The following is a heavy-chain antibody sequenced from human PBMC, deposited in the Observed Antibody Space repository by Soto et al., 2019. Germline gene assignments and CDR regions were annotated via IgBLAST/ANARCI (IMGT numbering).Heavy chain of an antibody. CDR1: GYSFTSYW. J-gene: IGHJ6*02. CDR3: ARHHSRGRLAAAGYGMDV. V-gene: IGHV5-51*01. D-gene: IGHD6-13*01. CDR2: IYPGDSDT. Sequence: ESLKISCKGSGYSFTSYWIGWVRQMPGKGLEWMGIIYPGDSDTRYSPSFQGQVTISADKSISTAYLQWSSLKASDTAMYYCARHHSRGRLAAAGYGMDVWGQGTTVTVSS.